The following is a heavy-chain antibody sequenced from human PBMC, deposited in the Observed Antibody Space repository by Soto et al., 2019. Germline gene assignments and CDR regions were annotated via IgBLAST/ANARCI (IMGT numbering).Heavy chain of an antibody. D-gene: IGHD1-1*01. J-gene: IGHJ4*02. CDR3: AKDFSWKQGALYFDY. CDR1: GFTFSSYA. CDR2: ISGSGGST. V-gene: IGHV3-23*01. Sequence: GGSLRLSCAASGFTFSSYAMSWVRQAPGKGLEWVSAISGSGGSTYYADSVKGRFTISRDNSKNTLYLQMNNLRAEDTAVYYCAKDFSWKQGALYFDYCGRVTLVTVSS.